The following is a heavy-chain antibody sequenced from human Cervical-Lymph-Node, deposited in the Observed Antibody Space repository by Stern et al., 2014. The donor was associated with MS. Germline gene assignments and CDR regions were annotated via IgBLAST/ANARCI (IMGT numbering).Heavy chain of an antibody. CDR2: IRPRDSYT. V-gene: IGHV5-10-1*03. Sequence: VQLVQSGAEVKKSGESLKISCKGSTYSFTSYWISWVRQMSGKGLEWMGTIRPRDSYTIYSPSFQGHVTISSDESIRTAYLQFSSLKASDTAIYYCARHRTLMDNYDYWGQGTLVTVSS. CDR3: ARHRTLMDNYDY. J-gene: IGHJ4*02. CDR1: TYSFTSYW. D-gene: IGHD3-10*01.